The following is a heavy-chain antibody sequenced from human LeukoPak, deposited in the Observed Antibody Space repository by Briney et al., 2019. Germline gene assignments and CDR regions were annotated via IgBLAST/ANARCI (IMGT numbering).Heavy chain of an antibody. J-gene: IGHJ6*02. CDR1: GFTFDDYA. CDR2: ISGDGGST. CDR3: AKFDIVATTDMDV. Sequence: GGSLRLSCAAAGFTFDDYAMHWVRQAPAKGLEWVFLISGDGGSTYYADSVKGRFTISRDNSKNSLYLQMNSLRTEDTALYYCAKFDIVATTDMDVWGQGTTVTVSS. V-gene: IGHV3-43*02. D-gene: IGHD5-12*01.